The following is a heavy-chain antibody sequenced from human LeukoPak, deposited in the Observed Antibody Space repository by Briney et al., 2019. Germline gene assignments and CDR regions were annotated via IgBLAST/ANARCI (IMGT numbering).Heavy chain of an antibody. D-gene: IGHD6-19*01. CDR1: GGYINRYY. J-gene: IGHJ4*02. CDR3: ARHRGPYSSGSYFFDY. CDR2: IYYSWSGST. Sequence: PSETLSLLCNVSGGYINRYYWSWIRQPPGKGLDWIGYIYYSWSGSTNYNPSLKSRVTIPVDTAKNQFSLRLSSVTAADTAVYYCARHRGPYSSGSYFFDYWGQGTLVTVSS. V-gene: IGHV4-59*08.